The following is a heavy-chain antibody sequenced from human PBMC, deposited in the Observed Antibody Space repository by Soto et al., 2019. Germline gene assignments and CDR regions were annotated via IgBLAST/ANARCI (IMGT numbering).Heavy chain of an antibody. J-gene: IGHJ6*03. Sequence: EVQLVESGGGLVQPGRSLRLSCAASGFTFDDYAMHWVRQAPGKGLEWVSGISWNSGSIGYADSVKGRFTISRDNAKNSLYLQMNSLRAEDTALYYCAKGVSSSTEYYYYYMDVWGKGTTVTVSS. CDR3: AKGVSSSTEYYYYYMDV. CDR2: ISWNSGSI. CDR1: GFTFDDYA. V-gene: IGHV3-9*01. D-gene: IGHD6-6*01.